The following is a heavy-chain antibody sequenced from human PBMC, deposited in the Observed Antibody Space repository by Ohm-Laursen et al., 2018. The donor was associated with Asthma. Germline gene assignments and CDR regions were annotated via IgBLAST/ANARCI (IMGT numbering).Heavy chain of an antibody. CDR2: ISGSGGST. J-gene: IGHJ4*02. Sequence: SLRLSCAASGFTFSSYAMSWVRQAPGKGLEWVSAISGSGGSTYYADSVKGRFTISRDNSKNTLYLQMNSLRAEDTAVYYCAKDLPEGYSSGWYAFLPPVYWGQGTLVTVSS. D-gene: IGHD6-19*01. CDR3: AKDLPEGYSSGWYAFLPPVY. V-gene: IGHV3-23*01. CDR1: GFTFSSYA.